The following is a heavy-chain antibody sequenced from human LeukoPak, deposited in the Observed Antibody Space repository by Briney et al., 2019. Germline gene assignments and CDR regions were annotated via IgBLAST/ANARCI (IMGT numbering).Heavy chain of an antibody. CDR3: ARDNYSYRLDL. V-gene: IGHV3-23*03. CDR1: GFTLRSYV. J-gene: IGHJ5*02. CDR2: IYSGGST. D-gene: IGHD2-21*01. Sequence: GGSLRLSCVASGFTLRSYVMNWVRQAPGKGLEWVSVIYSGGSTYYADSVKGRFTISRDNSKNTLYLHMNSLRAEDTAIYYCARDNYSYRLDLWGQGTLVTVSS.